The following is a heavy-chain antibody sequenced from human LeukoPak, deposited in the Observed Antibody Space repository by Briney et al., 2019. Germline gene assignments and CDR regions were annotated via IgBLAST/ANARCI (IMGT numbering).Heavy chain of an antibody. CDR1: GFTFSSYA. Sequence: GGSLRLACAASGFTFSSYAMSWVRQAPGKGLEWVSAISGSGGSTYYADSVKGRFTISRDNSKNTLYLQMNSLRAEDTAVYYCAPDPYYGGNSDWFDPWGQGTLVTVSS. J-gene: IGHJ5*02. CDR3: APDPYYGGNSDWFDP. V-gene: IGHV3-23*01. CDR2: ISGSGGST. D-gene: IGHD4-23*01.